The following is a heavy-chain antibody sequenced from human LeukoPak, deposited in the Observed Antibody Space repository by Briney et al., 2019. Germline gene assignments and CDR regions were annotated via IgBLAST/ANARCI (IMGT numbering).Heavy chain of an antibody. CDR1: GFTFSSYE. Sequence: GGSLRLSCAASGFTFSSYEMNWVRQAPGKGLEWVSYISSSGSTIYHADSVKGRFTISRDNAKNSLYLQMNSLRAEDTAVYYCARGPLLDYYYMDVWGKGTTVTISS. CDR3: ARGPLLDYYYMDV. J-gene: IGHJ6*03. CDR2: ISSSGSTI. V-gene: IGHV3-48*03.